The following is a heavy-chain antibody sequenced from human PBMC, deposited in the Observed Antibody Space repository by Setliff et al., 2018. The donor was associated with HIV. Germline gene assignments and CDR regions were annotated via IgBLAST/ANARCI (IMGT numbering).Heavy chain of an antibody. CDR3: ARRGRDGVLIVFATGFDP. J-gene: IGHJ5*02. V-gene: IGHV4-39*01. Sequence: SETLSLTCTVSGGSISSSSYYWGWIRQPPGKGLEWIGDIFYTGNTYYNPSLKSRVAISVDTSENQFYLKLNSVTAADTAVYYCARRGRDGVLIVFATGFDPWGQGTLVTVSS. D-gene: IGHD2-8*01. CDR2: IFYTGNT. CDR1: GGSISSSSYY.